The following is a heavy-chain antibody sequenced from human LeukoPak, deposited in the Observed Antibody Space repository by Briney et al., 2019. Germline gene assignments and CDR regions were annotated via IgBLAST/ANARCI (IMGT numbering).Heavy chain of an antibody. V-gene: IGHV3-30-3*01. D-gene: IGHD6-6*01. J-gene: IGHJ4*02. CDR1: GFTFSSYA. Sequence: GGSLRLSCAASGFTFSSYAMHWVRQAPGKGLEWVAVISYDGSNKYYADSVKGRFTISRDNSKNTLYLQMNSLRAEDTAVYYCASLAAQGYWGQGTLVTVSS. CDR3: ASLAAQGY. CDR2: ISYDGSNK.